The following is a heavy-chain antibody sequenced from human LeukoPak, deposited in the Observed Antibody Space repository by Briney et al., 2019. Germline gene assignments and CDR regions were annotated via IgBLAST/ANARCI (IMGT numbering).Heavy chain of an antibody. CDR1: GGSISSSSYY. D-gene: IGHD3-9*01. CDR2: IYYSGST. CDR3: AREVLTYDILTGYTQPYFDY. J-gene: IGHJ4*02. Sequence: TSETLSLTCTVSGGSISSSSYYWSWIRQHPGKGLEWIGYIYYSGSTYYNPSLKSRVTISVDTSKNQFSLKLSSVTAADTAVYYCAREVLTYDILTGYTQPYFDYWGQGTLVTVSS. V-gene: IGHV4-31*03.